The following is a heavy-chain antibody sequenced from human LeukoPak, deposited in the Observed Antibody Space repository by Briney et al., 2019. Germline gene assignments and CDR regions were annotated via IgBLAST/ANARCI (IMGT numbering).Heavy chain of an antibody. D-gene: IGHD3-22*01. CDR2: IIPIFGTA. V-gene: IGHV1-69*13. Sequence: SVKVSCKASGGTFSSYAISWVRQAPGQGLEWMGGIIPIFGTANYAQKFQGRVTITADESTSTAYMELSSLRSEDTAVYDCARGGGVGFSSGYSFYHFDYWGQGTLVTVSS. CDR3: ARGGGVGFSSGYSFYHFDY. J-gene: IGHJ4*02. CDR1: GGTFSSYA.